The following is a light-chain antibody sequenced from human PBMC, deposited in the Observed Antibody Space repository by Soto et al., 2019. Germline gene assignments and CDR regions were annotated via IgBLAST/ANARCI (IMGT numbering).Light chain of an antibody. J-gene: IGKJ5*01. CDR1: QSVSIY. V-gene: IGKV3-11*01. CDR2: DAS. Sequence: EIGLTQSPGTLSLSPGERATLSCRASQSVSIYLAWYQQKPGQAPRLLIYDASNRATGIPARFSGSGSGTDFTLTISSLEPEDFAVYYCQQYGTPRSVTFGQGTRLEIK. CDR3: QQYGTPRSVT.